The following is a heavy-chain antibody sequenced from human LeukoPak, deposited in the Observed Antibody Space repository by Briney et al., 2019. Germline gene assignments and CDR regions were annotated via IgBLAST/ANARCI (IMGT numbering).Heavy chain of an antibody. CDR2: IHYSGST. CDR1: GGSISFGHYY. V-gene: IGHV4-31*03. D-gene: IGHD4-17*01. J-gene: IGHJ5*02. CDR3: ARTSEEKGYGDLHH. Sequence: SETLSLTCTVSGGSISFGHYYWSWVRQHPERGLEWIGFIHYSGSTYYKPSLRSRVTISIDTSKNQFSLNLLSVTAADTAVYFCARTSEEKGYGDLHHWGQGTLVTVSS.